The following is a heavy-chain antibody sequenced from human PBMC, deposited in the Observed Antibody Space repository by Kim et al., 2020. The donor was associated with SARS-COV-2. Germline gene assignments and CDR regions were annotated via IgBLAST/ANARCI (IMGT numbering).Heavy chain of an antibody. Sequence: ASVKVSCKASGYTFTSYAMHWVRQAPGQRLEWMGWINAGNGNTKYSQKFQGRVTITRDTSASTAYMELSSLRSEDTAVYYCARDGSGSYSYYGMDVWGQGTTVTVSS. J-gene: IGHJ6*02. CDR2: INAGNGNT. CDR1: GYTFTSYA. V-gene: IGHV1-3*01. CDR3: ARDGSGSYSYYGMDV. D-gene: IGHD3-10*01.